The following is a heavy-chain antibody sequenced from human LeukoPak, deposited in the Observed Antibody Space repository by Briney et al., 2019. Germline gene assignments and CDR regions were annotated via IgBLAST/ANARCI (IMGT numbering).Heavy chain of an antibody. D-gene: IGHD3-10*01. CDR1: RFTLSSYA. Sequence: GGSLRLSCAASRFTLSSYAMSWVRQAPGKGLEWVSAISGIGGSTYYADSVKGRFTISRDNSKNTLDLQMNSLRAEDTAVYYCAKTLLEVRVVIITFDYWGQGTLVTVSS. CDR2: ISGIGGST. V-gene: IGHV3-23*01. J-gene: IGHJ4*02. CDR3: AKTLLEVRVVIITFDY.